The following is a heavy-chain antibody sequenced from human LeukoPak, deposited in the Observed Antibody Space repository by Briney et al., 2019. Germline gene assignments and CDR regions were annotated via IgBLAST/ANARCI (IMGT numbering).Heavy chain of an antibody. CDR2: ISNSGDTI. CDR1: GLTSRFDFSDYY. Sequence: PGGSLRLSCAASGLTSRFDFSDYYMSWIRQAPGKGLEWLSYISNSGDTIYYADSVKGRFTISRDNAKNSLYLQMNSLRVEDTATYYCVMTAGRASATDHWGQGALVTVSS. CDR3: VMTAGRASATDH. V-gene: IGHV3-11*04. J-gene: IGHJ1*01. D-gene: IGHD2-2*01.